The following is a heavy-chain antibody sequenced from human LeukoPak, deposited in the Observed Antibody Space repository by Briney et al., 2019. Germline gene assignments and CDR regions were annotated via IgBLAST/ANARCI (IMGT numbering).Heavy chain of an antibody. CDR1: GFTFSSYA. CDR2: ISYDGSNK. D-gene: IGHD6-13*01. CDR3: VRGPNSSNWYGSEYFQH. J-gene: IGHJ1*01. V-gene: IGHV3-30-3*01. Sequence: GRSLRLSCAASGFTFSSYAMHWVRQAPGKGLEWVAVISYDGSNKYYADSVKGRFTISRDNSKNTLYLQLNSLRVEDTAVYYCVRGPNSSNWYGSEYFQHWGQGTLVTVSS.